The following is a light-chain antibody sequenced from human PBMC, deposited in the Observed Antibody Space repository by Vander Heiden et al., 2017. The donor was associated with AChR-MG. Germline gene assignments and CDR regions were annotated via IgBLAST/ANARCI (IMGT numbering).Light chain of an antibody. J-gene: IGKJ1*01. CDR3: HQDNTSPRT. CDR1: QTVISDY. Sequence: EIVLTQSPGTLSLSPGDRATLSCRASQTVISDYVAWYQQKVGQAPTLLIFATSSRATGTPARFSGSGSGTDFTLTISSLEPEDFAVYYCHQDNTSPRTFGQGTRVEIK. V-gene: IGKV3-20*01. CDR2: ATS.